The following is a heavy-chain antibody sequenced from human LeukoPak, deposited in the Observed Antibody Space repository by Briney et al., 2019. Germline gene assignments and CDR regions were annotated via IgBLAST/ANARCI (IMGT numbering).Heavy chain of an antibody. V-gene: IGHV3-33*01. CDR2: IWYDGSNK. D-gene: IGHD2-2*01. CDR1: GFTFSSNG. J-gene: IGHJ4*02. CDR3: ARDGPDCSSTSCPLDY. Sequence: GGSLRLSCVASGFTFSSNGMHWVRQAPGKGLEWVAVIWYDGSNKYYADSVKGRFTSARDNSKNTLYLQMNSLRAEDTGVYYCARDGPDCSSTSCPLDYWGQGTLVTVSS.